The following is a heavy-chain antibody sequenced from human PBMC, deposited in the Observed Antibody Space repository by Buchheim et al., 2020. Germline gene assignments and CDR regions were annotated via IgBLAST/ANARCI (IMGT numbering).Heavy chain of an antibody. J-gene: IGHJ6*03. CDR2: IHGSGTPT. CDR1: GFTASDYF. D-gene: IGHD2/OR15-2a*01. Sequence: QVELVESGGGLVKPGGSLRLSCAGSGFTASDYFMTWIRQAPGKGLECVSHIHGSGTPTYYADSVKGRFTISRDNAKNSVYLQMDGLRAEDTAVYYCARRAEFYYLMDVWGKGTT. CDR3: ARRAEFYYLMDV. V-gene: IGHV3-11*01.